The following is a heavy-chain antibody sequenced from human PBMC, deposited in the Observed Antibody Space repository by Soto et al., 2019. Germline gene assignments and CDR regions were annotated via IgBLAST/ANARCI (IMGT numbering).Heavy chain of an antibody. CDR3: ARAVAGPFYYYYYGMDV. CDR1: GGSISSYY. V-gene: IGHV4-59*01. J-gene: IGHJ6*02. Sequence: PSETLSLTCTVSGGSISSYYCSWIRQPPGKGLEWIGYIYYSGSTNYNPSLKSRVTISVDTSKNQFSLKLSSVTAADTAVYYCARAVAGPFYYYYYGMDVWGQGTTVTVSS. D-gene: IGHD6-19*01. CDR2: IYYSGST.